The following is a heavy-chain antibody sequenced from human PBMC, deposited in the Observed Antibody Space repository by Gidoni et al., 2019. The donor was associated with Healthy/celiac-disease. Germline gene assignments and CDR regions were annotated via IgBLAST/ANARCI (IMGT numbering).Heavy chain of an antibody. J-gene: IGHJ5*02. CDR3: AKEARITYYDFWSGNWFDP. Sequence: EVQLVESGGGLVQPGRSLRLSCAASGFTVDDYALHWVRQAPGKGLEWVSGISWNSGSIGYADSVKGRFTISRDNAKNSLYLQMNSLRAEDTALYYCAKEARITYYDFWSGNWFDPWGQGTLVTVSS. D-gene: IGHD3-3*01. CDR1: GFTVDDYA. V-gene: IGHV3-9*01. CDR2: ISWNSGSI.